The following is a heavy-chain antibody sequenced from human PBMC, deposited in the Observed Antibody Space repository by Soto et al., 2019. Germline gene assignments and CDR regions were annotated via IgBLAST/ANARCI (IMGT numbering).Heavy chain of an antibody. CDR2: INHIATT. J-gene: IGHJ6*03. V-gene: IGHV4-34*01. D-gene: IGHD2-21*02. CDR3: ARGESGGGGYCSPYYNYYMDV. Sequence: QVQLQQWGARLLKPSETLSLPCNVYGGSFSGYYWSWIRQPPGKGLEWIGEINHIATTNCNPSLKTRGTLSIDTSKGQMSLNLTSVTAADTAVYYCARGESGGGGYCSPYYNYYMDVWGTGTTVTVSS. CDR1: GGSFSGYY.